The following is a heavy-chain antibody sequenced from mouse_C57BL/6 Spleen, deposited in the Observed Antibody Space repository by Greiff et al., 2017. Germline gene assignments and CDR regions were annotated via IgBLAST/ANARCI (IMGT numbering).Heavy chain of an antibody. CDR2: INPNNGGT. D-gene: IGHD2-4*01. CDR1: GYTFTDYN. V-gene: IGHV1-22*01. CDR3: ARRRKIYHDEGYFDV. Sequence: EVKLQESGPELVKPGASVKMSCKASGYTFTDYNMHWVKQSHGKSLEWIGYINPNNGGTSYNQKFKGKATLTVNKSSSTAYMELRSLTSEDSAVYYCARRRKIYHDEGYFDVWGTGTTVTVSS. J-gene: IGHJ1*03.